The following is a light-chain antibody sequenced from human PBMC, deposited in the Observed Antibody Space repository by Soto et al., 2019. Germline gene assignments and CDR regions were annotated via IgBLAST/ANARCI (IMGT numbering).Light chain of an antibody. CDR1: SSDVGGYNY. J-gene: IGLJ2*01. Sequence: QSALTQPPSASGSPGQSVTISCTGTSSDVGGYNYVSWYQQHPGKAPKLMIFGVTKRPSGVPGRFSGSKSGNTASLTVSGLQADDEADYYCSSYSRSNDYVVFGGGTKLTVL. CDR2: GVT. V-gene: IGLV2-8*01. CDR3: SSYSRSNDYVV.